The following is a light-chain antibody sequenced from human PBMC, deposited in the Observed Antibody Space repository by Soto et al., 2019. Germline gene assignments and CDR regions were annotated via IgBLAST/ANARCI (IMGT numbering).Light chain of an antibody. V-gene: IGLV2-14*01. CDR3: SSYTTRSLIV. Sequence: QSALTQPASVSGSPGQSITISCTGTSSDVGGYDYVSWYQQHPGKAPRLMIFEVSNRPSWVSNRFSGSKSGNTASLTISGLQAEDEADYYCSSYTTRSLIVFGTGTKLTVL. CDR2: EVS. CDR1: SSDVGGYDY. J-gene: IGLJ1*01.